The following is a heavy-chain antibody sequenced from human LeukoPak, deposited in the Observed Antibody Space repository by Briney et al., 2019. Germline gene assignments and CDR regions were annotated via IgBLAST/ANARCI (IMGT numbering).Heavy chain of an antibody. D-gene: IGHD6-13*01. CDR3: ARALYTSRSYLATFSPTNFDY. CDR2: INPNTGGT. V-gene: IGHV1-2*02. Sequence: GASVKVSCKASGYTFTCYYMHWVRQAPGQGLEWMGWINPNTGGTNYAQKFQGRVTMTRDTSISTPYMELSWLRSDDTAVYYCARALYTSRSYLATFSPTNFDYWGQGTLVTVSS. CDR1: GYTFTCYY. J-gene: IGHJ4*02.